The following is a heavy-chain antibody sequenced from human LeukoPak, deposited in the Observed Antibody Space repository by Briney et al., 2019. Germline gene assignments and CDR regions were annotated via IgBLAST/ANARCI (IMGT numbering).Heavy chain of an antibody. J-gene: IGHJ4*02. CDR1: GFTVSSSY. V-gene: IGHV3-53*01. CDR2: IYSGSST. D-gene: IGHD3-3*01. Sequence: GGSLRLSCAASGFTVSSSYMTWVRQAPGKGLEWVSVIYSGSSTYYAVSVKGRFTISRDNSKNTLYLQMNSLRAEDTAVYYCARAPSYDFWSGYLDYWGQGTLITVSS. CDR3: ARAPSYDFWSGYLDY.